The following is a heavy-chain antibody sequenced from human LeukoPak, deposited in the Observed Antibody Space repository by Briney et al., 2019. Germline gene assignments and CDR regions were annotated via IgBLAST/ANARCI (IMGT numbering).Heavy chain of an antibody. CDR2: INQDESEK. CDR1: GFTFSTYW. Sequence: PGGSLRLSCAASGFTFSTYWMSWVRQAPGKGLEWVANINQDESEKYYVDSVKGRFTNSRDNAKNSLYLQMNSLRAEDTAVYYCARVRVSSYYGMDIWGQGATVTVSS. J-gene: IGHJ6*02. D-gene: IGHD2/OR15-2a*01. V-gene: IGHV3-7*05. CDR3: ARVRVSSYYGMDI.